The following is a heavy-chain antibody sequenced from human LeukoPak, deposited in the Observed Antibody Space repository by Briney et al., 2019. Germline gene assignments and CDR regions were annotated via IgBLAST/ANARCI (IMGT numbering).Heavy chain of an antibody. J-gene: IGHJ4*02. V-gene: IGHV1-18*01. CDR2: INTENGNT. Sequence: ASVKVSCKASGYTFTNYGITWVRQAAGQGLEWMGWINTENGNTNYAERLQGRVTMTTDTSTRTAYMELRGLRSEDTAIYYCARNSHGYGSGWQQFNFDYWGQGTLVTVS. D-gene: IGHD6-19*01. CDR1: GYTFTNYG. CDR3: ARNSHGYGSGWQQFNFDY.